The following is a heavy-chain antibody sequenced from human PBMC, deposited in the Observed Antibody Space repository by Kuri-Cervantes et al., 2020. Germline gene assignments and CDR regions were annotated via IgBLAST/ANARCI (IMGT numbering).Heavy chain of an antibody. CDR2: IKQDGSEK. CDR1: GFTFSSYS. J-gene: IGHJ3*02. Sequence: GESLKISCAASGFTFSSYSMNWVRQAPGKGLEWVANIKQDGSEKYYVDSVKGRFTISRDNAKNSLYLQMNSLRAEDTAVYYCVRPGVTIFGVVIYDAFDIWGQGTMVTVSS. D-gene: IGHD3-3*01. V-gene: IGHV3-7*01. CDR3: VRPGVTIFGVVIYDAFDI.